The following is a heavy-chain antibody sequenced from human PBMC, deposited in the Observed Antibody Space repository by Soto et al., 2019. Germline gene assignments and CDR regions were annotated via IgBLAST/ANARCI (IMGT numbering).Heavy chain of an antibody. V-gene: IGHV3-21*01. Sequence: GGSLRLSCTASGFPFSDYIMNWVRQAPGKGLEWVSSITGSSDFIHYADSVKGRFTISRDNANNSMYLQMDSLRAEDTAVYYCARDSGYGSGSSVNRYLDCWGRGTLVTVSS. J-gene: IGHJ4*01. CDR1: GFPFSDYI. D-gene: IGHD3-10*01. CDR3: ARDSGYGSGSSVNRYLDC. CDR2: ITGSSDFI.